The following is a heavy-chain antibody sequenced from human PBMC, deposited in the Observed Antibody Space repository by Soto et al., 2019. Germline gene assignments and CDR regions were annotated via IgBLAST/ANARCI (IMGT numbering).Heavy chain of an antibody. Sequence: EVQLAESGGGMVQPGGSLRLSCVASGFTFSSYDMHWVRQAPGKGLEYVSSISSNGGTTYYGNSVKGRFTISRDNSNHTLYLQMGSLRAEDMAVYYCVRRVSGNYDYWGQGTLVTVSS. D-gene: IGHD1-7*01. CDR1: GFTFSSYD. CDR2: ISSNGGTT. V-gene: IGHV3-64*01. J-gene: IGHJ4*02. CDR3: VRRVSGNYDY.